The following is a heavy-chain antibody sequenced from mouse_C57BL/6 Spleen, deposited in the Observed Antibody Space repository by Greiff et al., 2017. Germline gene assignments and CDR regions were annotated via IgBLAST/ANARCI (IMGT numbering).Heavy chain of an antibody. D-gene: IGHD4-1*01. Sequence: QVQLQQSGAELVRPGSSVKLSCKASGYTFTSYWMHWVKQRPIQGLEWIGNIDPSDSETHYNQKFKDKATLTVDKSSSTAYMQLSSLTSEDSAVYYCARSRTGTEAMDYWGQGTSVTVSS. CDR3: ARSRTGTEAMDY. CDR2: IDPSDSET. V-gene: IGHV1-52*01. CDR1: GYTFTSYW. J-gene: IGHJ4*01.